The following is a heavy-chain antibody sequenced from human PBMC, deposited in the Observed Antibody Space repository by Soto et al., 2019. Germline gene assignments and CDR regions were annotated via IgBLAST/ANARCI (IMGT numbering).Heavy chain of an antibody. D-gene: IGHD3-3*01. Sequence: SETLSLTCTVSGGSISSSSYYWGWIRQPPGKGLEWIGSIYYSGSTYYNPSLKSRVTISVDTSKNQFSLKLSSVTAADTAVYYCARLLVITYYDFWSGYYWFDPWGQGTLVTVSS. CDR2: IYYSGST. V-gene: IGHV4-39*01. CDR1: GGSISSSSYY. CDR3: ARLLVITYYDFWSGYYWFDP. J-gene: IGHJ5*02.